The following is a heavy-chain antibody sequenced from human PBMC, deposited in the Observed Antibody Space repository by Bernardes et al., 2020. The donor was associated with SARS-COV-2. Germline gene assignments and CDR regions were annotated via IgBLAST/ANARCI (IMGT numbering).Heavy chain of an antibody. CDR3: ARRLIIEARAGLDY. J-gene: IGHJ4*02. V-gene: IGHV3-21*05. CDR1: GFTFSNHG. CDR2: ISSSSGDI. D-gene: IGHD3-10*01. Sequence: SLRLSCAASGFTFSNHGMYWVRQAPGKGLEWVSYISSSSGDINYADSVKGRFMVSRDNAKNSLYLQMDSLRDEDTAFYYCARRLIIEARAGLDYWGQGTLVTVSS.